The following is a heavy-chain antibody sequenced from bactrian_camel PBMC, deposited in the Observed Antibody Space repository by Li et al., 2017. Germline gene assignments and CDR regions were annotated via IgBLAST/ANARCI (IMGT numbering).Heavy chain of an antibody. D-gene: IGHD3*01. J-gene: IGHJ4*01. V-gene: IGHV3S40*01. CDR2: VDSDEIIT. CDR3: ASSSAVCTDRMIYQVWMFNN. CDR1: GYDHCDYV. Sequence: VQLVESGGGSVQAGGSLRLSCTGLGYDHCDYVVTWYRQSPGKAREFVSVVDSDEIITVADSVKGRFTISQDNANMVYLQMNSLKPEDTAMYYCASSSAVCTDRMIYQVWMFNNWGQGTQVTVS.